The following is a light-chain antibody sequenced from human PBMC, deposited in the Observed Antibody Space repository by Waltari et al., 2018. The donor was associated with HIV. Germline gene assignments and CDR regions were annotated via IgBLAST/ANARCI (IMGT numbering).Light chain of an antibody. CDR1: QSISNW. J-gene: IGKJ2*03. CDR2: KAS. V-gene: IGKV1-5*03. Sequence: DIQMTQSPSTLSASVGERVTITCRASQSISNWLAWYQQKPGKAPNLLIYKASSLETGVPSRFSGSGSGTEFTLTISSLQPDDFATYYCQQYNSYSYSFGQGTKLEIK. CDR3: QQYNSYSYS.